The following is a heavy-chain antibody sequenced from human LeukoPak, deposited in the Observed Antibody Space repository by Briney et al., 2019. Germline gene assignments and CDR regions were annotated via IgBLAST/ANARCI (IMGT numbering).Heavy chain of an antibody. CDR3: ARDRGGAKSAFDI. V-gene: IGHV1-46*01. CDR2: INPSGGST. D-gene: IGHD3-10*01. Sequence: GASVKVSCTASGYTFTSYYMHWVRQAPGQGLEWMGIINPSGGSTSYAQKFQGRVTMTRDTSTSTVYMELSSLRSEDTAVYYCARDRGGAKSAFDIWGQGTMVTVSS. J-gene: IGHJ3*02. CDR1: GYTFTSYY.